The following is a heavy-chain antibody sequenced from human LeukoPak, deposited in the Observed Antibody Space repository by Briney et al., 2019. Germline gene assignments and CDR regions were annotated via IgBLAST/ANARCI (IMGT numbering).Heavy chain of an antibody. Sequence: GGSLRLSCAASGFTVSSNYMSWVRQAPGKGLEWVSVIYSGGSTYYADSVKGRFTISRDNSKNTLYLQMNSLRAEDTAVYCCARAPRGGRIGLDYWGQGTLVTVSS. D-gene: IGHD1-26*01. CDR2: IYSGGST. CDR3: ARAPRGGRIGLDY. V-gene: IGHV3-53*01. CDR1: GFTVSSNY. J-gene: IGHJ4*02.